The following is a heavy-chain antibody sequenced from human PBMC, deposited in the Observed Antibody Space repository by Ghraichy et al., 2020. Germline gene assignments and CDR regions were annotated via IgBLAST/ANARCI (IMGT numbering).Heavy chain of an antibody. Sequence: GGSLRLSCAASGFTFSSYGLSWVRQSPGKGLDWVSTLIISDGSTYYADSVKGRFTVSGDHYKNTLYLQMNSLRAEDTAVYYCAKDARVVDRAMSFDSWGQGTLVTVSS. CDR2: LIISDGST. D-gene: IGHD5-18*01. CDR3: AKDARVVDRAMSFDS. V-gene: IGHV3-23*01. CDR1: GFTFSSYG. J-gene: IGHJ4*02.